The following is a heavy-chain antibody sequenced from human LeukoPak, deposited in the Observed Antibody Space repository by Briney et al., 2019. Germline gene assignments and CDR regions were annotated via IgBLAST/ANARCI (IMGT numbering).Heavy chain of an antibody. D-gene: IGHD6-19*01. Sequence: GGSLRLSCAASGFTFSSYAMHWVRQAPGKGLEWVAVISYDGNNKYYADSVKGRFTVSRDNSKNTLYLEMNSLRAEDTAVYYCATPANSSGWYDLRPFDYRGQGTLVTVSS. V-gene: IGHV3-30-3*01. CDR1: GFTFSSYA. CDR2: ISYDGNNK. J-gene: IGHJ4*02. CDR3: ATPANSSGWYDLRPFDY.